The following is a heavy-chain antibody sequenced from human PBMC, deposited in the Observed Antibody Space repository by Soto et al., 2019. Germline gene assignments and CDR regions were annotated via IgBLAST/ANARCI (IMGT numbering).Heavy chain of an antibody. V-gene: IGHV5-10-1*01. J-gene: IGHJ4*01. Sequence: GESLKISCKGSGYSFTSYWISWGRQMPGKGLEWMGRIDPSDSYTNYSPSFQGHVTISADKSISTAYLQWSSLKASDTAMYYCARHYSSSSPSDYWGQGTLVTVSS. CDR3: ARHYSSSSPSDY. CDR1: GYSFTSYW. CDR2: IDPSDSYT. D-gene: IGHD6-6*01.